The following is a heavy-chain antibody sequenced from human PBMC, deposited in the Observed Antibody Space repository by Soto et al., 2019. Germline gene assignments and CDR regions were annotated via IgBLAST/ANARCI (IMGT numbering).Heavy chain of an antibody. CDR1: GYSISSGYY. CDR3: ASKLGAYFDS. V-gene: IGHV4-38-2*01. Sequence: KASETLSLTCAVSGYSISSGYYWGWFRQPPGMGLEWIGSIYDSETTDYNPSLKSRVTISVDTSKNQFSLRLSSVTAADTAVYYCASKLGAYFDSWGQGTLVTVSS. D-gene: IGHD7-27*01. J-gene: IGHJ4*02. CDR2: IYDSETT.